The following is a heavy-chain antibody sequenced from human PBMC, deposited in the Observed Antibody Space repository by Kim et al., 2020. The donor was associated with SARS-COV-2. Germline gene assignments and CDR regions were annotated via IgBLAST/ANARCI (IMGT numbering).Heavy chain of an antibody. Sequence: ASVKVSCKVSGYTLTELSMHWVRQAPGKGLEWMGGFDPEDGETIYAQKFQGRVTMNEDTSTDTVYMELSSLRSEDTAVYYCATGRVAGPPAWFDPWGQGTLVTVSS. CDR3: ATGRVAGPPAWFDP. D-gene: IGHD2-15*01. J-gene: IGHJ5*02. CDR2: FDPEDGET. V-gene: IGHV1-24*01. CDR1: GYTLTELS.